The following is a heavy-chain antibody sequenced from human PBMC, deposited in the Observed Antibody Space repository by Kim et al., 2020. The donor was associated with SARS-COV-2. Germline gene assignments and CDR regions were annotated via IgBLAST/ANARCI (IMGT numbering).Heavy chain of an antibody. CDR2: IIPIFGTA. Sequence: SVKVSCKASGGTFSSYAISWVRQAPGQGLEWMGGIIPIFGTANYAQKFQGRVTITADESTSTAYMELSSLRSEDTAVYYCARASPLYCSGGSCYSGYFDYWGQGTLVTVSS. CDR3: ARASPLYCSGGSCYSGYFDY. V-gene: IGHV1-69*13. J-gene: IGHJ4*02. CDR1: GGTFSSYA. D-gene: IGHD2-15*01.